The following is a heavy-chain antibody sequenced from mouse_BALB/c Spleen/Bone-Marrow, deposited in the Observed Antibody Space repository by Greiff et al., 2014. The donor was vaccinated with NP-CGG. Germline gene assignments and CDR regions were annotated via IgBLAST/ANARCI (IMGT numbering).Heavy chain of an antibody. Sequence: QVQLQQSGAELVRPGSSVKISCKASGYAFSSYWMNWVKQRPGQGLEWIGQIYPGDGDTNYNGKFKGKATLTADKSSSTAYMQLSSLTSEDSAVYFCARDYHGSRYYFDYWGQGTTLTVSS. D-gene: IGHD1-1*01. V-gene: IGHV1-80*01. CDR1: GYAFSSYW. CDR2: IYPGDGDT. J-gene: IGHJ2*01. CDR3: ARDYHGSRYYFDY.